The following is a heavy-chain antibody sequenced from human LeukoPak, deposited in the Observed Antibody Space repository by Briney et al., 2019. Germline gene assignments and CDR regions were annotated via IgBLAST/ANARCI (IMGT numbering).Heavy chain of an antibody. D-gene: IGHD3-10*02. Sequence: GGSLKLSCAASGFTFSSYEMNWVRQAPGKGLEWVSYISSSGSTIYYADSVKGRFTISRDNAKNSLYLQMNSLRAEDTAVYYCAELGVTMIGGVWGKGTTVTISS. V-gene: IGHV3-48*03. CDR1: GFTFSSYE. CDR2: ISSSGSTI. J-gene: IGHJ6*04. CDR3: AELGVTMIGGV.